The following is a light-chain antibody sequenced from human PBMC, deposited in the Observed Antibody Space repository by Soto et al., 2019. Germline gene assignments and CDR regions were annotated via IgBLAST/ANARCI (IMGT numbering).Light chain of an antibody. V-gene: IGKV1-8*01. Sequence: IHMTQSPSSLSASVGDRVTITCRARQSTTSYSNWYQHKPGKAPKVLVYAASTLQSGVPSRFSGSGSGTDFTLTLSCLQSEDFATYYCQQYYSYPQTFGHGTKVDIK. CDR2: AAS. CDR3: QQYYSYPQT. J-gene: IGKJ3*01. CDR1: QSTTSY.